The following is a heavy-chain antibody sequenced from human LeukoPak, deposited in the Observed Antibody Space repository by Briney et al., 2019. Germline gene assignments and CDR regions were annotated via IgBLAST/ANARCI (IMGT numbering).Heavy chain of an antibody. CDR1: GGSVSSGSYY. CDR3: ARSPDTVVTHFDY. CDR2: IYYSGST. V-gene: IGHV4-61*01. J-gene: IGHJ4*02. Sequence: PSETLSLTCTVSGGSVSSGSYYWSWIRQPPGKGLEWIGYIYYSGSTNYNPSLKSRVTISVDTSKHQFSLKLSSVTAADTAVYYCARSPDTVVTHFDYWGQGTLVTVSS. D-gene: IGHD4-23*01.